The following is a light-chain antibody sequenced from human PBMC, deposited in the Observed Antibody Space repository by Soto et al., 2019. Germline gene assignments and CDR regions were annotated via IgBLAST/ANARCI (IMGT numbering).Light chain of an antibody. V-gene: IGLV2-23*01. J-gene: IGLJ1*01. CDR3: CSYAGPSTSYV. Sequence: QSVLTQPASVSGSPGQSITISCTGTSGDVGSYNLVSWYQQHPGKAPKLMIYEGNKRPSGVSDRFSGSKSGNTASLTISGLQGEDEADYYCCSYAGPSTSYVFGTGTKVTVL. CDR2: EGN. CDR1: SGDVGSYNL.